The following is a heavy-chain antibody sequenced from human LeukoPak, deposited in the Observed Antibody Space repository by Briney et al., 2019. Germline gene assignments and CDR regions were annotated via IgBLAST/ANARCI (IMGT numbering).Heavy chain of an antibody. D-gene: IGHD1-14*01. V-gene: IGHV1-69*01. Sequence: ASVKVSCKASGGTFSSYAISWVRQAPGQGLEWMGGIIPIFGTANYAQEFQGRVTITADESTSTAYMELSSLRSEDTAVYYCARDITSYYYYGMDVWGQGTTVTVSS. CDR1: GGTFSSYA. CDR2: IIPIFGTA. CDR3: ARDITSYYYYGMDV. J-gene: IGHJ6*02.